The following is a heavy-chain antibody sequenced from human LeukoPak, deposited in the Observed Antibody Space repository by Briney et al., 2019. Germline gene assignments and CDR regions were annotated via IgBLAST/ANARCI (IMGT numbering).Heavy chain of an antibody. Sequence: GGSLRLSCAASGFTFNTYWMHWVRQAPGKGLEWVSVIYSGGSTYYADSVKGRFTISRDNSKNTLYLQMNSLRAEDTAVNYCARGYYDSSGYYYLFDYWGQGTLVTVSS. D-gene: IGHD3-22*01. CDR3: ARGYYDSSGYYYLFDY. CDR2: IYSGGST. J-gene: IGHJ4*02. V-gene: IGHV3-53*01. CDR1: GFTFNTYW.